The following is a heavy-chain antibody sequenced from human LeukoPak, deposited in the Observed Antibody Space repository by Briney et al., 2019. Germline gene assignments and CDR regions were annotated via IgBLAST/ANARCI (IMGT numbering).Heavy chain of an antibody. CDR1: SCSISTYY. CDR3: ARVYGSGYDFRGAFDI. Sequence: KPSETLSLNSTVYSCSISTYYWNWLRPPPGQGLMWFGYLYYSGSTNYNPSLKSRVTISVDKSKNQFSLKLRSVTAADTAVYYCARVYGSGYDFRGAFDIWDQGTMVTVSS. J-gene: IGHJ3*02. CDR2: LYYSGST. D-gene: IGHD5-12*01. V-gene: IGHV4-59*01.